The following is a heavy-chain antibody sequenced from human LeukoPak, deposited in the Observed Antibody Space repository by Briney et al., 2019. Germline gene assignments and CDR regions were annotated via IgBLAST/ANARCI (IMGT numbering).Heavy chain of an antibody. CDR2: ISSSSSYI. V-gene: IGHV3-21*01. D-gene: IGHD1-26*01. CDR3: ASGVGSYLDY. J-gene: IGHJ4*02. CDR1: GFTFSSYS. Sequence: PGGSLRLSCAASGFTFSSYSMNWVRQAPGKGLEWVSSISSSSSYIYYADSVKGRFTISRDNAKNSLYLQMNSLRAEDTAVYYCASGVGSYLDYWAREPWSPSPQ.